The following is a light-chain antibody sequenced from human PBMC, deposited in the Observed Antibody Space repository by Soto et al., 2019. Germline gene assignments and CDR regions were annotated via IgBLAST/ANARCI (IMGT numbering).Light chain of an antibody. CDR3: QFFDSLSGSVV. CDR2: DNT. CDR1: TSN. V-gene: IGLV1-40*01. J-gene: IGLJ3*02. Sequence: QSVLTQTPSVSGAPGQTVTISCTGTTSNVHWYQQLPGTAPKLLIFDNTNRPSGVPDRFSGSKSDTSASLAITGLHAEDEADYYCQFFDSLSGSVVFGGGTKVTVL.